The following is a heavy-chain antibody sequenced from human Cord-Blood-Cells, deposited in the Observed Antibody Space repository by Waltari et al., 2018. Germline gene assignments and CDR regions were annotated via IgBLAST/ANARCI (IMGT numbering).Heavy chain of an antibody. V-gene: IGHV3-53*04. CDR3: ARVAVAGQPGAFDI. J-gene: IGHJ3*02. CDR2: IYSGGIT. D-gene: IGHD6-19*01. Sequence: EVQLVESGGGLVQPGGSLRLSCAASGFTVSSNYMSWVRQAPGKGLGWVSVIYSGGITYYADSVKGRFTISRHNSKNTLYLQMNSLRAEDTAVYYCARVAVAGQPGAFDIWGQGTMVTVSS. CDR1: GFTVSSNY.